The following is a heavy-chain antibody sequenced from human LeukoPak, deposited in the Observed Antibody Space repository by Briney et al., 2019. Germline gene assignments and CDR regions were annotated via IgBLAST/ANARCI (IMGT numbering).Heavy chain of an antibody. V-gene: IGHV3-64D*06. CDR2: ISSNGGST. J-gene: IGHJ5*02. CDR3: VKDHPQCLVVWFDP. CDR1: GFTFSSYA. D-gene: IGHD6-19*01. Sequence: QPGGSLRLSCSASGFTFSSYAMHWVRQAPGKGLEYVSAISSNGGSTYYADSVKGRFTTSRDNSKNTLYLQMSSLRAEDTAVYYCVKDHPQCLVVWFDPWGQGTLVTVSS.